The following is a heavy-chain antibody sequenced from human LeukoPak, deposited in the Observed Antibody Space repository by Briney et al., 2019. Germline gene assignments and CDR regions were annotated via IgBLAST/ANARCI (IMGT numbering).Heavy chain of an antibody. CDR3: AKSGYQLLAGNWFDP. CDR1: GFTFSSYG. Sequence: PGGSLRLSCAASGFTFSSYGMHWVRQAPGKGLEWVAVISYDGSNKYYADSVKGRFTISRDNSKNTLDLQKNSLRAEDTAVYYCAKSGYQLLAGNWFDPWGQGTLVTVSS. CDR2: ISYDGSNK. D-gene: IGHD2-2*01. V-gene: IGHV3-30*18. J-gene: IGHJ5*02.